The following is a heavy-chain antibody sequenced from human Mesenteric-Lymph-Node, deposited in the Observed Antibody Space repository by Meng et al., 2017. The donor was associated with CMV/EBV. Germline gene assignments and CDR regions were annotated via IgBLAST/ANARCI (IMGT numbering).Heavy chain of an antibody. J-gene: IGHJ4*02. Sequence: GGSLRLSCAASGFTFSSYWMSWVRQAPGKGLEWVANIKQDGSEKYYVDSVKGRFTISRDNAKNPLYLQMNSLRAEDTAVYYCARDPDRGDFGVVDWGQGTLVTVSS. CDR2: IKQDGSEK. CDR3: ARDPDRGDFGVVD. D-gene: IGHD3-3*01. V-gene: IGHV3-7*01. CDR1: GFTFSSYW.